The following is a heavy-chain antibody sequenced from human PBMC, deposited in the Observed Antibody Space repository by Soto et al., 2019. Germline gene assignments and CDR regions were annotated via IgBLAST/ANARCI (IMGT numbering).Heavy chain of an antibody. J-gene: IGHJ4*02. Sequence: GGSLRLSCAASGFTFSSYSMNWVRQAPGKGLEWVSSISSSSSYIYYADSVKGRFTISRDNAKNSLYLQMNSLRAEDTAVYYCARASYFIAATNTFDYWGQGTLVTVSS. CDR3: ARASYFIAATNTFDY. V-gene: IGHV3-21*01. CDR2: ISSSSSYI. CDR1: GFTFSSYS. D-gene: IGHD2-15*01.